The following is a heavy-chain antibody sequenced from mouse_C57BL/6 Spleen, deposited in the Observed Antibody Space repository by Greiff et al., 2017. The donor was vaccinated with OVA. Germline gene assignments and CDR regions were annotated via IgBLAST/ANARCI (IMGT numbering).Heavy chain of an antibody. CDR3: AHDGDNGYFDV. J-gene: IGHJ1*03. Sequence: EVQLQQSGAELVKPGASVKLSCTASGFNIKDYYMHWVKQRTEQGLEWIGRIDPEDGETKYAPKFQGKATITVDTSSNTAYLKLSSVTSEGTAVYYCAHDGDNGYFDVWGTGTTVTVSS. V-gene: IGHV14-2*01. CDR1: GFNIKDYY. D-gene: IGHD2-13*01. CDR2: IDPEDGET.